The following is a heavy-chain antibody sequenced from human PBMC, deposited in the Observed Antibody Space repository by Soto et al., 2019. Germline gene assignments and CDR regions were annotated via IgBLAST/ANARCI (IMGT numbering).Heavy chain of an antibody. CDR2: IYYSGST. CDR1: GGSVSSGSYY. V-gene: IGHV4-61*01. Sequence: SETLSLTCTVSGGSVSSGSYYWSWIRQPPGKGLEWIGYIYYSGSTNYNPSLKSRVTISVDTSKNQFSLKLSSVTAADTAVYYCARTRADYYGSGSYPNWFDPWGQGTLVTVS. J-gene: IGHJ5*02. D-gene: IGHD3-10*01. CDR3: ARTRADYYGSGSYPNWFDP.